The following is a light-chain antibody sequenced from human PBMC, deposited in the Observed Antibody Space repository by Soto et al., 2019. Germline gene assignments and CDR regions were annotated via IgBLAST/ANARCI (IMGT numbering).Light chain of an antibody. Sequence: EIVLTQSPATLSLSPGERATLSCRASQSVSSSLAWYQQKPGQAPRLLISDTSNRATGIPARFSGSGSGTDFTLTISSLEPEDFAVYYCQQYGSSPTWTFGQGTKVDI. CDR1: QSVSSS. CDR2: DTS. V-gene: IGKV3-11*01. J-gene: IGKJ1*01. CDR3: QQYGSSPTWT.